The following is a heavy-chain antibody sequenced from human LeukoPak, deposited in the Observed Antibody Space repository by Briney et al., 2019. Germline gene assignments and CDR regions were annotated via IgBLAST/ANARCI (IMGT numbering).Heavy chain of an antibody. CDR1: GGSFSGYY. D-gene: IGHD3-3*01. CDR3: AMGRFYYDFWSGYPKYYFDY. V-gene: IGHV4-34*01. CDR2: INHSGST. J-gene: IGHJ4*02. Sequence: SETLSLTCAVCGGSFSGYYWSWIRQPPGKGLEWIGEINHSGSTNYNPSLKSRVTISVDTSKNQFSLKLSSVTAADTAVYYCAMGRFYYDFWSGYPKYYFDYWGQGTLVTVSS.